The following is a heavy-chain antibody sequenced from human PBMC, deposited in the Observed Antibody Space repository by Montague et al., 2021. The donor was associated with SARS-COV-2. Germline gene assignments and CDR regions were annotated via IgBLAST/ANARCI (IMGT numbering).Heavy chain of an antibody. Sequence: TLSLTCTVSGGSISSGSYYWSWIRQPAGKGLEWIGRIYTSGTIDYSXSLKSRVTISVDTSKNQFSLKLTSVTAADTAVYYCARAHSGSWAHLDNWGQGSLVTVSS. CDR3: ARAHSGSWAHLDN. CDR1: GGSISSGSYY. D-gene: IGHD5-12*01. J-gene: IGHJ4*02. V-gene: IGHV4-61*02. CDR2: IYTSGTI.